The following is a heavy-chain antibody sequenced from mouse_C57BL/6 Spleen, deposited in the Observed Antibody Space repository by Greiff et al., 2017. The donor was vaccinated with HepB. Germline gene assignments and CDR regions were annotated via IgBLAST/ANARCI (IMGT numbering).Heavy chain of an antibody. J-gene: IGHJ1*03. D-gene: IGHD2-4*01. Sequence: QVQLQQPGAELVKPGASVKMSCKASGYTFTSYWITWVKQRPGQGLEWIGDIYPGSGSTNYNEKFKSKATLTVDTSSSTAYMQLSSLTSEDSAVYYCARSYYYDYDEGWYFDVWGTGTTVTVSS. V-gene: IGHV1-55*01. CDR1: GYTFTSYW. CDR3: ARSYYYDYDEGWYFDV. CDR2: IYPGSGST.